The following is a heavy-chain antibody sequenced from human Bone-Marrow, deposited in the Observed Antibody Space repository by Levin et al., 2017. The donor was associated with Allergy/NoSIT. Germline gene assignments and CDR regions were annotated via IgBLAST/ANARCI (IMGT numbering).Heavy chain of an antibody. CDR2: IYWDDDK. CDR1: GFSLSTSGVG. CDR3: ARSQSGYCSGGSCHYYFDY. Sequence: TLSLTCTFSGFSLSTSGVGVGWIRQPPGKALEWLALIYWDDDKPYSPSLKNRLTITKDPSKNQVVLTMTNMDPVDTATYYCARSQSGYCSGGSCHYYFDYWGQGTLVTVSS. J-gene: IGHJ4*02. V-gene: IGHV2-5*02. D-gene: IGHD2-15*01.